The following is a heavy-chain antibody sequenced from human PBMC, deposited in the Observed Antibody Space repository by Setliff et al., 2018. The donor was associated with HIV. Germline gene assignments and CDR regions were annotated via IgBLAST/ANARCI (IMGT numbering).Heavy chain of an antibody. J-gene: IGHJ3*01. V-gene: IGHV1-69*13. CDR1: GGTFSTYV. CDR2: IITIFGTP. CDR3: ARVPYRSAWFSGGHDAFDV. D-gene: IGHD6-19*01. Sequence: GASVKVSCKTSGGTFSTYVISWVRQAPGQGLEWMGGIITIFGTPNYAQKFQDRVTITADESTTTVYMELRSLRSDDTAVYYCARVPYRSAWFSGGHDAFDVWGQGTMVTVSS.